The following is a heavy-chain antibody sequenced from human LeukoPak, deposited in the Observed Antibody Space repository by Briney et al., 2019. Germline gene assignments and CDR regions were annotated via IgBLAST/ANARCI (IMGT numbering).Heavy chain of an antibody. D-gene: IGHD3-22*01. J-gene: IGHJ3*02. CDR2: FDPEDGET. V-gene: IGHV1-24*01. Sequence: ASVKVSCKVSGYTLTELSMHWVRQAPGKGLEWMGGFDPEDGETIYAQKFQGRVTMTEDTSTDTAYMELSSLRSEDTAVYYCATWSPGVYDSSGYYYAFDIWGQGTMVTVSS. CDR3: ATWSPGVYDSSGYYYAFDI. CDR1: GYTLTELS.